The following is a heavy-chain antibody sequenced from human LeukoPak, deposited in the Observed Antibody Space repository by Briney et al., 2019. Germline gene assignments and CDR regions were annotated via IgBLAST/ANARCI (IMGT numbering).Heavy chain of an antibody. Sequence: PGGSLRLSCAASGFTFSSYGMHWVRQAPGKGLEWVAVIWYDGSNKYYADSVKGRFTIPRDNSKNTLYLQMNSLRAEDTAVYYCAGSSPRIYYYYGMDVWGKGTTVTVSS. D-gene: IGHD1-14*01. CDR2: IWYDGSNK. CDR3: AGSSPRIYYYYGMDV. CDR1: GFTFSSYG. V-gene: IGHV3-33*01. J-gene: IGHJ6*04.